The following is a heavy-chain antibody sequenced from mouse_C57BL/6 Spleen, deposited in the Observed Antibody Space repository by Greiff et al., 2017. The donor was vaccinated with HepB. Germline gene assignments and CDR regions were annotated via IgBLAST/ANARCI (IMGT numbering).Heavy chain of an antibody. J-gene: IGHJ2*01. CDR1: GYTFTTYP. Sequence: QVQLKESGAELVKPGASVKMSCKASGYTFTTYPIEWMKQNHGKSLEWIGNFHPYNDDTKYNEKFKGKATLTVEKSSSTVYLELSRLTSDDSAVYYCARGIYDGYSYYFDYWGQGTTLPVSS. CDR3: ARGIYDGYSYYFDY. D-gene: IGHD2-3*01. V-gene: IGHV1-47*01. CDR2: FHPYNDDT.